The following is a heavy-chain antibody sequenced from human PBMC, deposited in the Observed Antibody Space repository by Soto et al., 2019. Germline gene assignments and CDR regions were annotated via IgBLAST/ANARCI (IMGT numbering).Heavy chain of an antibody. CDR3: VRWYFWSGDYGMDV. D-gene: IGHD3-3*01. CDR2: IYYSGST. Sequence: SETLSLTCTVSGGSISSYYWSWIRQPPGKGLEWIGYIYYSGSTNYNPSLKSRVTISVDTSKNQFSLKLSSVTAADTAVYYCVRWYFWSGDYGMDVWGQGTTVTV. CDR1: GGSISSYY. V-gene: IGHV4-59*01. J-gene: IGHJ6*02.